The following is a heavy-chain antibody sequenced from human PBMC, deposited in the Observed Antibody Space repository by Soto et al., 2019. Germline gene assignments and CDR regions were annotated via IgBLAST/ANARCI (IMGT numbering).Heavy chain of an antibody. J-gene: IGHJ4*02. CDR2: IYYSGST. CDR1: GVSISSGGYY. V-gene: IGHV4-31*03. Sequence: SETLSLTCTVSGVSISSGGYYWICFRQHPGKGLEWIGYIYYSGSTYYNPSLKSRVTISVDTSKNQFSLKLSSVTAADTAVYYSARSFGVAAAGPFDYWGEGTLVTVSS. CDR3: ARSFGVAAAGPFDY. D-gene: IGHD6-13*01.